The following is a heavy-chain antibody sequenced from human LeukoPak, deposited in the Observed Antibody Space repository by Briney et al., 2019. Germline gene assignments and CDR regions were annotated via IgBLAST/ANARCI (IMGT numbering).Heavy chain of an antibody. CDR3: ARDGVDRVVVIVTLDY. V-gene: IGHV3-7*01. J-gene: IGHJ4*02. CDR1: GFTFSSYW. CDR2: IKQDGSEK. Sequence: GGSLRLSCAASGFTFSSYWMSWVRQAPGKGLEWVANIKQDGSEKYYVDSVKGRFTISRDNAKNSLYLQMNSLRAEDTAVYYCARDGVDRVVVIVTLDYWGQGTLVTVSS. D-gene: IGHD3-22*01.